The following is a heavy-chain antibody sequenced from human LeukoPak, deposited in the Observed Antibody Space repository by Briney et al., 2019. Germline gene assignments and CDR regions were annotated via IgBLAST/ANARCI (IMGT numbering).Heavy chain of an antibody. V-gene: IGHV4-34*01. CDR2: INHSGST. D-gene: IGHD1-26*01. CDR1: GGSFSGDY. J-gene: IGHJ6*03. Sequence: SETLSLTCAVYGGSFSGDYWTWIRQPPGKGLEWIGEINHSGSTNYNPSLKSRVTISVDTSKNQFSLKLSSVTAADTAVYYCARERVGATDYYYYYYMDVWGKGTTVTVSS. CDR3: ARERVGATDYYYYYYMDV.